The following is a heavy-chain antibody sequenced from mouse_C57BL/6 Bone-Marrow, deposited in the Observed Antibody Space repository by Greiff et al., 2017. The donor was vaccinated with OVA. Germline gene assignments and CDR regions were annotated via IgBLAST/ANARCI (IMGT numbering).Heavy chain of an antibody. D-gene: IGHD2-3*01. CDR2: INPGSGGT. V-gene: IGHV1-54*01. CDR3: ARGGYFWFAY. J-gene: IGHJ3*01. CDR1: GYAFTNYL. Sequence: QVQLQQSGAELVRPGTSVKVSCKASGYAFTNYLLEWVKQRPGQGLEWIGVINPGSGGTNYNEKFKGKATLTADKSSSTAYMQLSSLTSEDSAVYFCARGGYFWFAYWGQGTLVTVSA.